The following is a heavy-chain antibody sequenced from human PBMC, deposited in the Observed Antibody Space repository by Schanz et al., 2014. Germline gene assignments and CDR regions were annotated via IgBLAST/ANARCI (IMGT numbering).Heavy chain of an antibody. D-gene: IGHD2-2*01. V-gene: IGHV3-23*04. CDR2: ISGSGDHT. Sequence: EVQLVESGGGLVQPGGSLRLSCAASGFIFNDYYMNWIRQAPGKGPEWVSVISGSGDHTHYADSVKGRFTISRDNSKNTLYLQMDSLTTDDTAVYYCARTDQQMQRPDYWGQGTLVIVSS. CDR3: ARTDQQMQRPDY. CDR1: GFIFNDYY. J-gene: IGHJ4*02.